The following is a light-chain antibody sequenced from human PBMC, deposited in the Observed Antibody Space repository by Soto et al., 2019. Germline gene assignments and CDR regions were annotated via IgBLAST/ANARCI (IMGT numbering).Light chain of an antibody. V-gene: IGLV2-23*02. CDR2: EVT. Sequence: QSALTQPASVSGSPGQSITISCTGTSSDVGSYKLVSWYQQHPGKAPKLMISEVTKRPSGVSTRFSGSKSGNTASLTISGLQPEDESDYYGCSYAGSNTWVFGGGTQLTVL. CDR1: SSDVGSYKL. J-gene: IGLJ3*02. CDR3: CSYAGSNTWV.